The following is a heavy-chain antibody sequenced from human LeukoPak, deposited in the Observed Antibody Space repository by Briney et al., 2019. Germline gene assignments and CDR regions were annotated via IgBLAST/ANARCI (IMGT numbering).Heavy chain of an antibody. V-gene: IGHV4-34*01. J-gene: IGHJ4*02. Sequence: SETLSLTCAVYGGSFSGYYWSWIRQPPGKGLEWIGEINHSGSTDYIPSLKSRVTISVDTSKNQFSLKLRSVTASDTAVYNCARDIQNIAAPRGGDSWGQGTLVTVSS. CDR2: INHSGST. CDR3: ARDIQNIAAPRGGDS. CDR1: GGSFSGYY. D-gene: IGHD5-12*01.